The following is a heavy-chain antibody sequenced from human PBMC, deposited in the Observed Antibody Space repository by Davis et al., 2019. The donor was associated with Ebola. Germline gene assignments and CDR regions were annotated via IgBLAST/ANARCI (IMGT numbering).Heavy chain of an antibody. D-gene: IGHD3-10*01. Sequence: ASVKVSCKASGFILTNYAIHWVRQAPGQGLEWMGWMNPKSGNAGSAQKFQGTVTMTRNTSISTAYMELSSLRSEDTAVYYCVRGRGRFGEVIKNWFDPWGQGTLVTVSS. CDR3: VRGRGRFGEVIKNWFDP. CDR1: GFILTNYA. V-gene: IGHV1-8*02. J-gene: IGHJ5*02. CDR2: MNPKSGNA.